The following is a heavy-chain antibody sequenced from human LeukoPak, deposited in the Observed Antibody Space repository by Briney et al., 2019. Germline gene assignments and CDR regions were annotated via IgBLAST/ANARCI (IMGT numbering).Heavy chain of an antibody. CDR1: GYTFTGYY. CDR2: INPNSGGT. V-gene: IGHV1-2*02. J-gene: IGHJ4*02. D-gene: IGHD3-3*01. CDR3: ARAWYDFWSGYYNIYY. Sequence: ASVKVSCKASGYTFTGYYMHWVRQAPGQGLEWMGWINPNSGGTNYAQKLQGRVTMTRDTSISTAYMELSRLRSDDTAVYYCARAWYDFWSGYYNIYYWGQGTLVTVSS.